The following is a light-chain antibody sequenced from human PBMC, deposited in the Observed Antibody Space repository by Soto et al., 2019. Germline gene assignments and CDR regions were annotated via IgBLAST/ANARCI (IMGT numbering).Light chain of an antibody. Sequence: QSVLTQPPSASGTPGQRVTISCSGSSLNLGSNTVNWYQQLPGTDPKLLIYSNNQRPSGVPDRFSGSESGTSASLAISGLQAEDEADYYCAAWDDSLNGVVFGGGTTLTVL. CDR2: SNN. V-gene: IGLV1-44*01. CDR3: AAWDDSLNGVV. J-gene: IGLJ2*01. CDR1: SLNLGSNT.